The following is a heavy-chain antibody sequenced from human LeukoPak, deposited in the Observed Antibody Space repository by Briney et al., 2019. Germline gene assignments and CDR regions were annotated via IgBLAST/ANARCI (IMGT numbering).Heavy chain of an antibody. Sequence: PSETLSLTCTVSGSSISSSNYYWGWLRQPPEKGREWVGTINYSGSTYYNPSLKSRVTMSVDTSKKQFSLQLTSVTAADTAVYYCASRQRYSSGWYFDCWGQGALVTVSS. D-gene: IGHD6-19*01. J-gene: IGHJ4*02. CDR3: ASRQRYSSGWYFDC. CDR2: INYSGST. V-gene: IGHV4-39*01. CDR1: GSSISSSNYY.